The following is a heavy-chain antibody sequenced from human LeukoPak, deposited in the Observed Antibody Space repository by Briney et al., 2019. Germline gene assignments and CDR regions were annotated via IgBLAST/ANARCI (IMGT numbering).Heavy chain of an antibody. V-gene: IGHV4-4*07. CDR2: IYTSGST. D-gene: IGHD5-18*01. J-gene: IGHJ6*02. CDR3: ASHFPPEYSYGFYYYYYGMDV. Sequence: SETLSLTCTVSGGSISSYYWSWIRQPAGKGLEWIGRIYTSGSTNYNPSLKSRVTMSVDTSKNQFSLKLSSVTAADTAVYYCASHFPPEYSYGFYYYYYGMDVWGQGTTVTVSS. CDR1: GGSISSYY.